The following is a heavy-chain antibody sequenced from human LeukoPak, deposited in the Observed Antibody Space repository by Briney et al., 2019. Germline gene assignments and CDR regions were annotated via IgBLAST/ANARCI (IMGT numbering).Heavy chain of an antibody. J-gene: IGHJ5*02. Sequence: PGGSLRLSCAGSGFNFYDYAMHWVRQAPGKGLEWVSGISWNSDSIGYADSVKGRFTISRDNAKNSLYLQMNSLRAEDTALYYCAKDMRPYWIAAAVGDWFDPWGQGTLVTVSS. D-gene: IGHD6-13*01. V-gene: IGHV3-9*01. CDR1: GFNFYDYA. CDR2: ISWNSDSI. CDR3: AKDMRPYWIAAAVGDWFDP.